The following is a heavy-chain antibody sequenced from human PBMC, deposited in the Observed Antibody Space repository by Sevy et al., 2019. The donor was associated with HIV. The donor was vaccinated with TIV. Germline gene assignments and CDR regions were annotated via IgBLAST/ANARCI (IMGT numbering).Heavy chain of an antibody. Sequence: GGSLRLSCAASGFTFSSYWMSWVRQAPGKGLEWVANIKQDGSEKYYVDSVKGRFTISRDKAKNSLYLQMNSLRAEDTAVYYCARERYNWNYSGGMDVWGQGTTVTVSS. D-gene: IGHD1-7*01. J-gene: IGHJ6*02. V-gene: IGHV3-7*01. CDR3: ARERYNWNYSGGMDV. CDR2: IKQDGSEK. CDR1: GFTFSSYW.